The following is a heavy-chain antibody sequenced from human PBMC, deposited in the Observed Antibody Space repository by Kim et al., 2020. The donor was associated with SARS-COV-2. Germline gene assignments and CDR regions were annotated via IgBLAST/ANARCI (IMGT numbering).Heavy chain of an antibody. CDR3: ARDNGPGFEF. Sequence: SETLSLTCAVSGGSISSSNWWCWVRQPPGKGLEWIGEIYHSGSTNYHPSFKSRFTMSVDKSKNQLSLKLSSVTAADTVVFYGARDNGPGFEFWGQGTLVTVSS. V-gene: IGHV4-4*02. CDR1: GGSISSSNW. D-gene: IGHD2-8*01. CDR2: IYHSGST. J-gene: IGHJ4*02.